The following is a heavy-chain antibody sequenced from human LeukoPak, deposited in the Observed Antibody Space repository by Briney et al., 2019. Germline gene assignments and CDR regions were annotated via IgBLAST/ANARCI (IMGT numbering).Heavy chain of an antibody. CDR2: IYYSGST. Sequence: SETLSLTCTVSGGSISSSSYYWGWIRQPPGKGPEWIGSIYYSGSTYYNPSLKSRVTISVDTSKNQFSLKLSSVTAADTAVYFCARQAGGMIRGILPFDDWGQGTLVTVSS. J-gene: IGHJ4*02. V-gene: IGHV4-39*01. CDR3: ARQAGGMIRGILPFDD. CDR1: GGSISSSSYY. D-gene: IGHD3-10*01.